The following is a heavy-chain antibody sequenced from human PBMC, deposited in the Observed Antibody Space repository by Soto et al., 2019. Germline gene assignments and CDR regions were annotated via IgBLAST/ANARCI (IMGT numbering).Heavy chain of an antibody. CDR1: GFTFSSYS. CDR2: ISSSSSYI. D-gene: IGHD1-1*01. CDR3: ARETERGEGHMDV. Sequence: GGSLRLSCAASGFTFSSYSMNWVRQAPGKGLEWVSSISSSSSYIYYADSVKGRFTISRDNAKNSLYLQMNSLRAEDTAVYYCARETERGEGHMDVWGKGTTVTVSS. J-gene: IGHJ6*03. V-gene: IGHV3-21*01.